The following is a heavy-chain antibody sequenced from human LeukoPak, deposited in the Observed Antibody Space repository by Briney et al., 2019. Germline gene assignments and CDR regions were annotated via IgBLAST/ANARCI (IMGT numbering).Heavy chain of an antibody. Sequence: PGGSLRLSCAASGFTFSSYSMNWVRQAPGKGLEWVSSISSSSSYIYYADSVKGRFTISRDNAKNSLYLQMNSLRAEDTAVYYCARGRYCSSTSCSYFDYWGQGTLVTVSS. CDR3: ARGRYCSSTSCSYFDY. D-gene: IGHD2-2*01. J-gene: IGHJ4*02. V-gene: IGHV3-21*01. CDR2: ISSSSSYI. CDR1: GFTFSSYS.